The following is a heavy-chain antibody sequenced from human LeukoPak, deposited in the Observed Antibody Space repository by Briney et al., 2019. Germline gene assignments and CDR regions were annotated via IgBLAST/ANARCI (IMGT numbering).Heavy chain of an antibody. CDR2: ISTDGNYK. Sequence: GGSLRLSCAASEFTFSNYAIYWVRQAPGKGLEWVSVISTDGNYKYYADSVKGRFAVSRDNSKNMLYLQMNSLSADDTAVYYCARRPVAAIKGYFDSWGQGALVTVSS. V-gene: IGHV3-30*09. CDR1: EFTFSNYA. D-gene: IGHD5-24*01. CDR3: ARRPVAAIKGYFDS. J-gene: IGHJ4*02.